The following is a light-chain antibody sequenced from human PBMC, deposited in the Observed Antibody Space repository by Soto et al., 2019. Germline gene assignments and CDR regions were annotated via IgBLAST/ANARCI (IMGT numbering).Light chain of an antibody. Sequence: QSALTQPASVSGSPGQSITISCTGTSSDVGGYNYVSWYQQHPGKAPKLIIFEVSNRPSGASNRVSGSKSGNTASLTISGLQAEDEADYYCISYTVTSSTYVFGTGTKLTVL. J-gene: IGLJ1*01. CDR1: SSDVGGYNY. CDR3: ISYTVTSSTYV. CDR2: EVS. V-gene: IGLV2-14*01.